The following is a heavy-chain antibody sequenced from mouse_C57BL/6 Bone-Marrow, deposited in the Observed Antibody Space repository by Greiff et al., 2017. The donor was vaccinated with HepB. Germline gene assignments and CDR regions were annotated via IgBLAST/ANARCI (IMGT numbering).Heavy chain of an antibody. CDR3: AREGYDAWYFDV. CDR1: GYSITSGYY. V-gene: IGHV3-6*01. J-gene: IGHJ1*03. CDR2: ISYDGSN. D-gene: IGHD2-2*01. Sequence: EVQLVESGPGLVKPSQSLSLTCSVPGYSITSGYYWNWIRQFPGNKLEWMGYISYDGSNNYNPSLKNRISITRDTSKNQFFLKLNSVTTEDTATYYCAREGYDAWYFDVWGTGTTVTVSS.